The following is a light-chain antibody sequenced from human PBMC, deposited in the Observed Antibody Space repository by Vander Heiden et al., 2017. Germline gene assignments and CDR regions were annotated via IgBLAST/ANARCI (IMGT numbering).Light chain of an antibody. CDR2: DAS. J-gene: IGKJ4*01. CDR1: QDINNY. V-gene: IGKV1-33*01. CDR3: QQYDNLPLT. Sequence: IQMTQSPSSLSASVGDRVTITCQASQDINNYLHWYQQKPGKAPKVLIHDASSLETGVPSRFSGSGSGTDFTFTISSLQPEDIATYYCQQYDNLPLTFGGGTKVDI.